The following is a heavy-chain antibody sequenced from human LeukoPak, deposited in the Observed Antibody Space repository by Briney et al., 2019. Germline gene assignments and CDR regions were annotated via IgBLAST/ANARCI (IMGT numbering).Heavy chain of an antibody. V-gene: IGHV4-30-4*01. CDR2: IYYSGST. D-gene: IGHD6-13*01. Sequence: KPSQTLSLTCTVSGGSISSGDYYWSWIRQPQGKGLEWLGYIYYSGSTYYNPSLKSRVTISVDTSKHQFSLKLSSVTAADTAVYYCARAYSMAFFDYWGQGTLVTVSS. CDR3: ARAYSMAFFDY. J-gene: IGHJ4*02. CDR1: GGSISSGDYY.